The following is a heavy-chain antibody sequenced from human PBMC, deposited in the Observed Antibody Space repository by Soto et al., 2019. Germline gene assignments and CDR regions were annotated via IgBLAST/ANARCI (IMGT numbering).Heavy chain of an antibody. V-gene: IGHV4-59*08. Sequence: SETLSLTCTVSGGSISSYYWSWIRQPPGKGLEWIGYIYYSGSTNYNPSLKSRVTISVDTSKNQFSLNVYSVTAADTAVYYCARHEGWTGPDQWGQGTLLTVSS. D-gene: IGHD2-8*02. CDR2: IYYSGST. CDR3: ARHEGWTGPDQ. CDR1: GGSISSYY. J-gene: IGHJ5*02.